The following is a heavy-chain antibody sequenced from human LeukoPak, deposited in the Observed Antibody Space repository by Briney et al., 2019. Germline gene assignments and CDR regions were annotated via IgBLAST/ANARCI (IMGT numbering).Heavy chain of an antibody. V-gene: IGHV4-31*03. CDR1: GGSISSGDYY. CDR3: ARTAGWSYGFDY. CDR2: IYNSGTT. J-gene: IGHJ4*02. Sequence: SETLSLTCTVSGGSISSGDYYWTWIRQHPGKGLEWIGYIYNSGTTYYNPSLESRVTISGDTSKNQFSLKLSSVTAADTDVYYCARTAGWSYGFDYWGQGTLVTVSS. D-gene: IGHD3-16*01.